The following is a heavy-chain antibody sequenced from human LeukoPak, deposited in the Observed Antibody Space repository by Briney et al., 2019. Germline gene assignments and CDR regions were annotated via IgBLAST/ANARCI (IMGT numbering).Heavy chain of an antibody. D-gene: IGHD3-22*01. J-gene: IGHJ5*02. Sequence: GGSLRLSCAASGFSFNMYAMHWVRQAPGKGLEWLAFVRHDGNNKYEADSVKGRFTISRDNSKNTVYLQMNSLRSEDTAVYYCAKGVRMIVVAPGSWGQGTLVTVSS. CDR3: AKGVRMIVVAPGS. CDR1: GFSFNMYA. CDR2: VRHDGNNK. V-gene: IGHV3-30*02.